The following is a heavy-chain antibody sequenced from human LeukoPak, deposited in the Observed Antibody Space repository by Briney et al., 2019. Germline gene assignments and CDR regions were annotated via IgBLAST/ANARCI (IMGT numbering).Heavy chain of an antibody. V-gene: IGHV3-21*01. CDR1: GFTFSSYS. J-gene: IGHJ5*02. D-gene: IGHD6-13*01. CDR3: AREKWAADTGWFDH. Sequence: GGSLRLSCAASGFTFSSYSMNWVGQAPGKGLEGVSFLSTPCTYIYYAPSLKAPFTISRDNATTSLYLQMNSLRAEDTAVYYCAREKWAADTGWFDHWGQGTLVTVSS. CDR2: LSTPCTYI.